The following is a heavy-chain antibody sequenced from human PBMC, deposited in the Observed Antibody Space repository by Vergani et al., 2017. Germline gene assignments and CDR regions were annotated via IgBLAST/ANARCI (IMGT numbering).Heavy chain of an antibody. Sequence: QVQLQQWGAGLLKPSETLSLTCAFYGGSFSGYYWSWIRQPPGKGLEWIGEINHSGSTNYNPSLKSRVTTSVDTSKNQFSLKLSSVTAADTAVYYCASGGMTMVRHLRFDPWGQGTLVTVSS. V-gene: IGHV4-34*01. CDR1: GGSFSGYY. D-gene: IGHD3-10*01. CDR2: INHSGST. J-gene: IGHJ5*02. CDR3: ASGGMTMVRHLRFDP.